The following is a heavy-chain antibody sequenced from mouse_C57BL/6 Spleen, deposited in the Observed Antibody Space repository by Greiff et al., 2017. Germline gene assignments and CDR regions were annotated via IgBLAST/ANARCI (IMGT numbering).Heavy chain of an antibody. CDR1: GYAFSSSW. D-gene: IGHD3-3*01. V-gene: IGHV1-82*01. J-gene: IGHJ2*01. Sequence: VQLQESGPELVKPGASVKISCKASGYAFSSSWMNWVKQRPGKGLEWIGRIYPGDGDTNYNGKFKGKATLTADKSSSTAYMQLSSLTSEDSAVYFSARGTYFDYWGQGTTLTVAS. CDR2: IYPGDGDT. CDR3: ARGTYFDY.